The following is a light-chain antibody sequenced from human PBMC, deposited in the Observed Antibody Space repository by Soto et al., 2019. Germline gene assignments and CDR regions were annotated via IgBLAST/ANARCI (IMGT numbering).Light chain of an antibody. Sequence: SSELTQPPSVSVAPGKTARITCGGNNIGSKSVHWYQQKPGQAPVLVIYYDSDRPSGIPERFSGSNSGNTAPLTISRVEAGDEADYYCQVWDSSSDHVVFGGGTKVTVL. J-gene: IGLJ2*01. CDR2: YDS. V-gene: IGLV3-21*04. CDR3: QVWDSSSDHVV. CDR1: NIGSKS.